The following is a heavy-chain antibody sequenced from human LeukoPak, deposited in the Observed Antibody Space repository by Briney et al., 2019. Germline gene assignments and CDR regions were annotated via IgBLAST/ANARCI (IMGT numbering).Heavy chain of an antibody. CDR1: GYTFTGYY. J-gene: IGHJ4*02. D-gene: IGHD5-24*01. CDR3: AREGRVEMATKPFDY. Sequence: ASVKVSFKASGYTFTGYYMHWVRQAPGQGLEWMGWINPNSGGTNYAQKFQGRVTMTRDMSTSTVYMELSSLRSEDTAVYYCAREGRVEMATKPFDYWGQGTLVTVSS. CDR2: INPNSGGT. V-gene: IGHV1-2*02.